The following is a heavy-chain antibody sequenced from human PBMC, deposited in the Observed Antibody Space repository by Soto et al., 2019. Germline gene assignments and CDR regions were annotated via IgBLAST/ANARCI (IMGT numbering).Heavy chain of an antibody. Sequence: EVQLLESGGGLVQPGGSLRLSCAASGFTFTSYAMSWVRQAPGKGLEWVSAVSASGGTTYYADSVQGRFTISRDNSKNRLYLQLNSLRAEDTAIYYCANDWTRWYTWGFDYWGQGTLVTVSS. CDR2: VSASGGTT. D-gene: IGHD1-1*01. J-gene: IGHJ4*02. CDR3: ANDWTRWYTWGFDY. V-gene: IGHV3-23*01. CDR1: GFTFTSYA.